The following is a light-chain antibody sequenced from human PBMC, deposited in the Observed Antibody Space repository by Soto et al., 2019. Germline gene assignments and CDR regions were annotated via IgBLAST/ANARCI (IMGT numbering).Light chain of an antibody. J-gene: IGKJ4*01. Sequence: EIVLTQSPATLSLSPGERATLSCRASQSVSSYLAWYQQKPGQAPRLLIYDASNRATGIPARFSGSGSGTEFTLTIISLEPADFAVYYCHQRSNCPPLTFGGGTKVEIK. CDR1: QSVSSY. CDR3: HQRSNCPPLT. CDR2: DAS. V-gene: IGKV3-11*01.